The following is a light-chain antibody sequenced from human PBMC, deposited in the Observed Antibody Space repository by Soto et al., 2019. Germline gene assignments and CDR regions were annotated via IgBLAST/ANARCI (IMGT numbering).Light chain of an antibody. V-gene: IGKV3-11*01. CDR3: NERVNWLT. Sequence: EIVLTQSPAILSLSPGERATLSCRASQSVGTYLDWYQQKLGQAPRLLIYDASSRATGIPVRFSGSGSRTDFTLTISSLEPEDFAVYYCNERVNWLTFGGGTKVE. J-gene: IGKJ4*01. CDR2: DAS. CDR1: QSVGTY.